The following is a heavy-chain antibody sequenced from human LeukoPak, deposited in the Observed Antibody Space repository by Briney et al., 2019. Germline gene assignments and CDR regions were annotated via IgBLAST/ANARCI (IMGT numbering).Heavy chain of an antibody. CDR1: GGSISSSSYY. J-gene: IGHJ5*02. V-gene: IGHV4-39*01. Sequence: SETLSLTCTVSGGSISSSSYYWGWIRQPPRKGLEWIGSIYYSGSTYYNPSLKSRVTITVDTSKNQFSLKLSCVTASATAVYYCARHRIVVVVAAPFDPWGQGTLVTVSS. CDR3: ARHRIVVVVAAPFDP. CDR2: IYYSGST. D-gene: IGHD2-15*01.